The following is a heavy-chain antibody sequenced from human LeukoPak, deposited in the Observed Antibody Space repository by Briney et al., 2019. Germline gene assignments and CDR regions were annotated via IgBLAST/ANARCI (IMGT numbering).Heavy chain of an antibody. J-gene: IGHJ4*02. CDR3: TTLALDIVVVPAAPDY. D-gene: IGHD2-2*03. CDR1: GFTFGDYA. Sequence: GGSLRLSRTASGFTFGDYAMSWVRQAPGKGLEWVGFIRSKAYGGTTEYAASVKGRFTISRDDSKSIAYLQMNSLKTEDTAVYYCTTLALDIVVVPAAPDYWGQGTLVTVSS. CDR2: IRSKAYGGTT. V-gene: IGHV3-49*04.